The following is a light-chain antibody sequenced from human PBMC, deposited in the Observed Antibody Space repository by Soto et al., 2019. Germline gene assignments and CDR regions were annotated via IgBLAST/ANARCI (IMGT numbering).Light chain of an antibody. CDR1: QSVSSSY. CDR2: GAS. V-gene: IGKV3-20*01. CDR3: QHYDSLPIT. J-gene: IGKJ5*01. Sequence: EIVLTQSPGTLYLSPGERATLSCRASQSVSSSYLAWYQQKPGQPPRLLIYGASSRATGIPDRFSGSGSGTDFTLTISRLEPEDFAVFYCQHYDSLPITFGQGTRLEIK.